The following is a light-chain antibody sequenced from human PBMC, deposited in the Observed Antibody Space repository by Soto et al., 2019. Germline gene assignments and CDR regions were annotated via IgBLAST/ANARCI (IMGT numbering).Light chain of an antibody. CDR2: GAS. Sequence: IVLTLSPAALSVSPGERATLSCRASQSLRGSLAWYQQTPGQAPRLLIYGASIRATGIPAMFSGSGSGTEFPLTISILQSEDFEVYFCQQYNSQRTFGQGTKVDIK. CDR3: QQYNSQRT. V-gene: IGKV3D-15*03. CDR1: QSLRGS. J-gene: IGKJ1*01.